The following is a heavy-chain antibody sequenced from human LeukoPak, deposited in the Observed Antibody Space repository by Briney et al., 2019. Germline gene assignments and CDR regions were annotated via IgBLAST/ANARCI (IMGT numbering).Heavy chain of an antibody. CDR3: ARAHDYSTSLAFDI. CDR2: INHSGST. Sequence: KASETLSLTCADYGGSFSGYYWSWISQTPGKGLEWLGEINHSGSTNYNPSLKSRVTISVETSKNQFSLKLSSVTAADTAVYYCARAHDYSTSLAFDIWGQGTMVTVSS. CDR1: GGSFSGYY. J-gene: IGHJ3*02. D-gene: IGHD4-11*01. V-gene: IGHV4-34*01.